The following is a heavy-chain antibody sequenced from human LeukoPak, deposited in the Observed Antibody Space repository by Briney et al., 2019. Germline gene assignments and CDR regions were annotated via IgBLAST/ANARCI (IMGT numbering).Heavy chain of an antibody. CDR1: GFTFSDYN. V-gene: IGHV3-11*04. Sequence: GGSLRPSCAASGFTFSDYNMRWIRQAPGKGLEWVSSISRSGSTKYYADSVKGRFTISRDNAKNSLYLQMNSLRAEDTAVYYCARDREAYCGADCYSHAFNIWGQGTMVTVSS. D-gene: IGHD2-21*02. J-gene: IGHJ3*02. CDR3: ARDREAYCGADCYSHAFNI. CDR2: ISRSGSTK.